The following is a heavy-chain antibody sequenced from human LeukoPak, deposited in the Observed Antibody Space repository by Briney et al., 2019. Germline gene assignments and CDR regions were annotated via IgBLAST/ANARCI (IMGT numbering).Heavy chain of an antibody. V-gene: IGHV3-30-3*01. CDR3: AENSALEY. CDR2: ISYDGSNK. J-gene: IGHJ4*02. D-gene: IGHD1/OR15-1a*01. Sequence: GRSLRLSCAAAGFTFSSYAMHWVRQAPGKRLEWVAVISYDGSNKYYADSVKGRFTISRDNSKNTLYLQMNSLRAEDTAVYYCAENSALEYWGQGTLVTVSS. CDR1: GFTFSSYA.